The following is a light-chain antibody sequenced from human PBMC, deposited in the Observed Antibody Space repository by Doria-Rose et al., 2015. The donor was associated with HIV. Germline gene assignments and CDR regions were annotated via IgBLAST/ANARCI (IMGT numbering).Light chain of an antibody. CDR1: QSVSANY. V-gene: IGKV3-20*01. CDR3: HQYASSRT. J-gene: IGKJ1*01. Sequence: TQSPGTLSLSPGERATLSCRASQSVSANYLAWYQQRPGQSPRLLIYGASSRATDIPDRFSGSGSGTDFTLTISRLEPDDFAVYYCHQYASSRTFGQGTKVEIK. CDR2: GAS.